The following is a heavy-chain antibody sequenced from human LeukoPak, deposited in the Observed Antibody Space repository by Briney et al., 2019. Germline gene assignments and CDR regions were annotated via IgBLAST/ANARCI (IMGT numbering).Heavy chain of an antibody. Sequence: SVKVSCKASGGTFSSYAISWVRQAPGQGLEWMGRIIPIPGIANYAQKFQGRVTITADKSTSTAYMELSSLRSEDTAVYYCARGKGYGDYAGSNWFDPWGQGTLVTVSS. CDR1: GGTFSSYA. CDR2: IIPIPGIA. J-gene: IGHJ5*02. CDR3: ARGKGYGDYAGSNWFDP. V-gene: IGHV1-69*04. D-gene: IGHD4-17*01.